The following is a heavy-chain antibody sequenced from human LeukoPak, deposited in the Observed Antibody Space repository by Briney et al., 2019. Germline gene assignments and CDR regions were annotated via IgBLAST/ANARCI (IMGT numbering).Heavy chain of an antibody. J-gene: IGHJ4*02. Sequence: ASVKVSCTASGYTFTGYYMHWVRQATGQGLEWMGWINPKNGATKYAKKFQGRVTMTRDTSTSTGYMEVSRLRSDDTADDTAMFSCARAQTPGGRYFDFDQWGQGTLVTVSS. CDR3: MFSCARAQTPGGRYFDFDQ. CDR2: INPKNGAT. V-gene: IGHV1-2*02. D-gene: IGHD3-9*01. CDR1: GYTFTGYY.